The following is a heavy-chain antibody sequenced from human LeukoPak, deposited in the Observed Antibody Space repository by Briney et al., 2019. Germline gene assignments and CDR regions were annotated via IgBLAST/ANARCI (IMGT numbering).Heavy chain of an antibody. J-gene: IGHJ4*02. D-gene: IGHD5-12*01. CDR1: GGSFSGYY. CDR2: INHSGST. Sequence: PSETLSLTCAVYGGSFSGYYWSWIRQPPGRGLEWIGEINHSGSTNYNPSLKSRVTISVDTSKNQFSLKLSSVTAADTAVYYCARGRRYSGYGAYYFDYWGQGTLVTVSS. V-gene: IGHV4-34*01. CDR3: ARGRRYSGYGAYYFDY.